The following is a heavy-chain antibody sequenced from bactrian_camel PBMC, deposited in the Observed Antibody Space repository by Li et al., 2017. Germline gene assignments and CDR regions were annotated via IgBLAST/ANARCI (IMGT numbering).Heavy chain of an antibody. CDR3: GADSPCLTSIAYGLAGNFRS. D-gene: IGHD1*01. CDR1: GYTSKLNC. J-gene: IGHJ6*01. CDR2: IDSDGIA. Sequence: HVQLVESGGGSVQAGGSLRLSCTASGYTSKLNCMAWFRQKPGTEREGVATIDSDGIASYADSVKGRFTASKDNAKMTLYLQMNNLKPEDTAMYYCGADSPCLTSIAYGLAGNFRSWGQGTQVTVS. V-gene: IGHV3S53*01.